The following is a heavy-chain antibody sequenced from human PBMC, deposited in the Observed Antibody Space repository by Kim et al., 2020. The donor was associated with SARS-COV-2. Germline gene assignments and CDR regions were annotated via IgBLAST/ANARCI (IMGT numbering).Heavy chain of an antibody. D-gene: IGHD2-15*01. CDR2: IIPIFGTA. CDR1: GGTFSSYA. Sequence: SVKVSCKASGGTFSSYAISWVRQAPGQGLEWMGGIIPIFGTANYAQKFQGRVTITADESTSTAYMELSSLRSEDTAVYYCARSSKGYCSGGSCYSWNYYYGMDVWGQGTTVTGSS. V-gene: IGHV1-69*13. J-gene: IGHJ6*01. CDR3: ARSSKGYCSGGSCYSWNYYYGMDV.